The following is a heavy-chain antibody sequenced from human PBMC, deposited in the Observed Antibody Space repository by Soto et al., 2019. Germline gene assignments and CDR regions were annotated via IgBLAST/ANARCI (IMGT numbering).Heavy chain of an antibody. Sequence: QLQLQESGSGLVKPSQTLSLTCAVSGGSISSGGYSWSWIRQPPGKGLEWIGYIYHSGSTYYNPSLKSRVTISVDSSKHQFSLKLSSVTAADTAVYYCARAVAYCGGDCPNWFDPWGQGTLVTVSS. V-gene: IGHV4-30-2*01. CDR2: IYHSGST. CDR3: ARAVAYCGGDCPNWFDP. D-gene: IGHD2-21*02. J-gene: IGHJ5*02. CDR1: GGSISSGGYS.